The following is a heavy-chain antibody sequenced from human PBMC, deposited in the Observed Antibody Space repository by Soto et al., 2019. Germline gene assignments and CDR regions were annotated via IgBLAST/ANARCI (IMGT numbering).Heavy chain of an antibody. CDR3: ARRMPPILTGSGYYTSDGMDV. CDR2: IYPGDSDT. CDR1: GYSFTSYW. Sequence: GESMKISCKGSGYSFTSYWIGWVRQMPGKGLEWMGIIYPGDSDTRYSPSFQGQVTISADKSISTAYLQWSSLKASDTAMYYCARRMPPILTGSGYYTSDGMDVWGQGTTVTVSS. V-gene: IGHV5-51*01. D-gene: IGHD3-3*01. J-gene: IGHJ6*02.